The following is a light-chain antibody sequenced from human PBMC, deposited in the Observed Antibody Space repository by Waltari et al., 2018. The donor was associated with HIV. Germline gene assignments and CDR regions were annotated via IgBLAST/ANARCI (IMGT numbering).Light chain of an antibody. J-gene: IGKJ1*01. Sequence: ENVLTQSPGTLSLSPGERATLPCGARQNVYSTNFAWYQQRPGQAPRRLIYAGNRRAAGIPDRFAGAGSGRDISLTISRLEPEDFAVYYCHQYTGSPRTFGQGTKV. V-gene: IGKV3-20*01. CDR1: QNVYSTN. CDR2: AGN. CDR3: HQYTGSPRT.